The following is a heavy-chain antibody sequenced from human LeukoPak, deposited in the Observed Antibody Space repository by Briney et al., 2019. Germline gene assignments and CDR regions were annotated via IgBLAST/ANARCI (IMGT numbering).Heavy chain of an antibody. CDR2: FDPEDGAR. CDR3: ATGYTYDYSLY. CDR1: GDTVTVFS. D-gene: IGHD5-18*01. V-gene: IGHV1-24*01. Sequence: GASVTVSCKVSGDTVTVFSIHWVRQAPGHGLEWMGGFDPEDGARIFAQKFQGRVTMTEDTSTDTAYMDLSSLRSEDTAVYYCATGYTYDYSLYWGQGTLVTVSS. J-gene: IGHJ4*02.